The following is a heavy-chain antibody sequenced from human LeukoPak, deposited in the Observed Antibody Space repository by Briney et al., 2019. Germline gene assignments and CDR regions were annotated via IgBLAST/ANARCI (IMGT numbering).Heavy chain of an antibody. Sequence: GGPLRLLCAASGLLYQDYTIHWARQPPATGLEGGSIISRNGAVTKYADSVRGRFTVSRDNSKNSLFLQMNTLTTDDSALYYCAKGPNLLWLDYWGQGTLVTVSS. CDR2: ISRNGAVT. V-gene: IGHV3-43*01. CDR3: AKGPNLLWLDY. J-gene: IGHJ4*02. CDR1: GLLYQDYT. D-gene: IGHD3-10*01.